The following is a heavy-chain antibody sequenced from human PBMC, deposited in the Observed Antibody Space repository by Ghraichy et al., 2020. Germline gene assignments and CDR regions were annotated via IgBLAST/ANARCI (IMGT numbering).Heavy chain of an antibody. CDR2: IYPGDSDT. V-gene: IGHV5-51*01. D-gene: IGHD4-11*01. CDR3: ARRTETTVTLDQTNYFDY. Sequence: GESPNISCKGSGYSFTSYWIGWVRQMPGKGLEWMGIIYPGDSDTRYSPSFQGQVTISADKSISTAYLQWSSLKASDTAIYYCARRTETTVTLDQTNYFDYWGQGTLVTVSS. J-gene: IGHJ4*02. CDR1: GYSFTSYW.